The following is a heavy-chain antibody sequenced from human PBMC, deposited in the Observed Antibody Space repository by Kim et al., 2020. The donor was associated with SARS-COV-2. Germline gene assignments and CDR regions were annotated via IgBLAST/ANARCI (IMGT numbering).Heavy chain of an antibody. CDR2: IKSKTDGGTT. Sequence: GGSLRLSCAASGFTFSNAWMSWVRQAPGKGLEWVGRIKSKTDGGTTDYAAPVKGRFTISRDDSKNTLYLQMNSLKTEDTAVYYCTTDRVVPDNDCSSTSCYIAPGSGMDVWGQGTTVTVSS. J-gene: IGHJ6*02. D-gene: IGHD2-2*02. V-gene: IGHV3-15*01. CDR1: GFTFSNAW. CDR3: TTDRVVPDNDCSSTSCYIAPGSGMDV.